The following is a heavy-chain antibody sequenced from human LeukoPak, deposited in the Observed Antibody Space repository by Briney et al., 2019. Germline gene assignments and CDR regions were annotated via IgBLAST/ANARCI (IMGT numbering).Heavy chain of an antibody. CDR1: GFTLSNYA. J-gene: IGHJ5*02. Sequence: GGCLGLSCAASGFTLSNYAMSWVREAPGKGLEWVSNIRGSGGSTYFADSVKGRFNISRDNPKNTLYLQMNSLRAEDSAVYFCAKDFAAWVGGTYGGNWFDPWGQGTPVTVSS. D-gene: IGHD1-26*01. CDR3: AKDFAAWVGGTYGGNWFDP. CDR2: IRGSGGST. V-gene: IGHV3-23*01.